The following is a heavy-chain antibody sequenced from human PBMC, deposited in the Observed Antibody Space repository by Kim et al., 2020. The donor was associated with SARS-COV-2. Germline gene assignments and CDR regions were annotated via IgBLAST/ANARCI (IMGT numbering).Heavy chain of an antibody. Sequence: GGSLRLSCVASGFTFTTYSMNWVRQAPGKGLEWVSCIKGGGGDTYYADSVKGRFTISRDSTKNSLYLQMNSLRVEDTAVYYCAKEWRVTTRTTGGEFFDSWGQGTLVTVSS. V-gene: IGHV3-23*01. CDR3: AKEWRVTTRTTGGEFFDS. CDR2: IKGGGGDT. CDR1: GFTFTTYS. D-gene: IGHD4-17*01. J-gene: IGHJ4*02.